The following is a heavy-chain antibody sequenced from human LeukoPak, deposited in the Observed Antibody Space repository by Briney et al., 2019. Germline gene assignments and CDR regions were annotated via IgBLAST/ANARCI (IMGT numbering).Heavy chain of an antibody. CDR1: GFTFSTYS. J-gene: IGHJ4*02. D-gene: IGHD2-15*01. Sequence: PRGSLRHSCAASGFTFSTYSMNWVRQAPRKGLGWVSYISSTSSPIYYTDSVKGRFTISRDNAKNSLYLQMNSLRDEDTAVYFCARHGRYCSAGSCYFFYWGQGTLVTVSS. CDR3: ARHGRYCSAGSCYFFY. CDR2: ISSTSSPI. V-gene: IGHV3-48*02.